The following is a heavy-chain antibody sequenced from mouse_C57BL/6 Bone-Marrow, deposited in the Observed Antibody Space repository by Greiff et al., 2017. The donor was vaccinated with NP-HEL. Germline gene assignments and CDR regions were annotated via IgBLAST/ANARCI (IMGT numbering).Heavy chain of an antibody. Sequence: QVQLQQPGTELVKPGASVKLSCKASGYTFTSYWMHWVKQRPGQGLEWIGNINPSNGGTNYNEKFKSKATLTEDKSSRTAYMQLRSLTSGDSAVYYCARSRQLRYFDDWGQGAALTVSS. CDR1: GYTFTSYW. D-gene: IGHD3-2*02. CDR3: ARSRQLRYFDD. V-gene: IGHV1-53*01. J-gene: IGHJ2*01. CDR2: INPSNGGT.